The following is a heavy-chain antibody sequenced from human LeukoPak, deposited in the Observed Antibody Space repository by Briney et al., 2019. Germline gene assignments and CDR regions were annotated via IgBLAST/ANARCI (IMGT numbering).Heavy chain of an antibody. Sequence: SETLSLTCAVYGGSFSGYYWSWIRQPPGKGLEWIGEINHSGSTNYNPSLKSRVTISVDTSKNQFSLKLSSVTAADTAVYYCARVWAQGASIAARPFDPWGQGTLVTVSS. D-gene: IGHD6-6*01. V-gene: IGHV4-34*01. CDR1: GGSFSGYY. J-gene: IGHJ5*02. CDR2: INHSGST. CDR3: ARVWAQGASIAARPFDP.